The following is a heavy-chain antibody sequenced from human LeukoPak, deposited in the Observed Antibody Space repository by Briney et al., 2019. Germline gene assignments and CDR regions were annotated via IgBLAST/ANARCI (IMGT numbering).Heavy chain of an antibody. J-gene: IGHJ4*02. CDR1: GFTFSSYA. CDR2: ISGSGGST. Sequence: PGGSLRLSCAASGFTFSSYAMSWVRQAPGKGLEWVSAISGSGGSTYYAGSVKGRFTISRDNSKNTPYLQMNSLRAEDTAVYYCAKSLSWSSSFYFDYWGQGTLVTVSS. D-gene: IGHD6-6*01. CDR3: AKSLSWSSSFYFDY. V-gene: IGHV3-23*01.